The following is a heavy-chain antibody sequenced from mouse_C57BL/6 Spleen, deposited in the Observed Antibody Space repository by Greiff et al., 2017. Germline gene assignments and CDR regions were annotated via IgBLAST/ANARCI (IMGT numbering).Heavy chain of an antibody. CDR1: GFTFSDYG. CDR3: ARVGFAY. CDR2: ISSGSSTI. J-gene: IGHJ3*01. V-gene: IGHV5-17*01. Sequence: VQLKESGGGLVKPGGSLKLSCAASGFTFSDYGMHWVRQAPEKGLEWVAYISSGSSTINYADTVKGRFTISRDNAKNTLFLQMTSLRSEDTAMYYCARVGFAYWGQGTLVTVSA.